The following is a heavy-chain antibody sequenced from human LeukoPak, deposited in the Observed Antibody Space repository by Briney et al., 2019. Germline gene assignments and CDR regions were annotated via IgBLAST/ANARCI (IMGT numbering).Heavy chain of an antibody. D-gene: IGHD6-19*01. CDR3: ARASHGSDWYGGY. Sequence: GGSLRLSCAASEFTFSTYSMNWVRQAPGKGLEWVSSISSSSNYIHYADSVKGRFTISRDNAKNSLYLQMNSLRAEDTAVYYCARASHGSDWYGGYWGQGTLVTVSS. CDR1: EFTFSTYS. V-gene: IGHV3-21*01. J-gene: IGHJ4*02. CDR2: ISSSSNYI.